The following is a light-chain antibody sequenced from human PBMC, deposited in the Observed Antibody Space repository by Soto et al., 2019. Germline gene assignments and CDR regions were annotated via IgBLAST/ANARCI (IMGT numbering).Light chain of an antibody. CDR1: QSVSNNY. CDR2: GSS. CDR3: QQYGSPPPYT. Sequence: EVVLTQSPGTLSLSPGERATLSCRASQSVSNNYLAWYQQKPGQGPRLLIFGSSDSATGIPDRFSGSGSGTDFTLTSSGLEPEDFAVYYCQQYGSPPPYTFGRGTKLEIK. J-gene: IGKJ2*01. V-gene: IGKV3-20*01.